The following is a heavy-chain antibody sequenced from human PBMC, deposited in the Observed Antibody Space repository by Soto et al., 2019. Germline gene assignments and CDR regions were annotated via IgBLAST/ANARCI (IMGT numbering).Heavy chain of an antibody. J-gene: IGHJ4*02. Sequence: QPGGSLRLSCAASGFTFSNYAMNWVRRAPGKGLEWVSAISGVGTSRYYADSVKGRFTISRDNSKNTLYLQVNNLRAEDTAVYYCAKSDDFWGRYHPLANWGQGTLVTVSS. CDR3: AKSDDFWGRYHPLAN. D-gene: IGHD3-3*01. V-gene: IGHV3-23*01. CDR1: GFTFSNYA. CDR2: ISGVGTSR.